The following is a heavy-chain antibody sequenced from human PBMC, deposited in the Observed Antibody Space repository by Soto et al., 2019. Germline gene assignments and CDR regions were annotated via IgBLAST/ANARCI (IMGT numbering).Heavy chain of an antibody. D-gene: IGHD3-16*02. Sequence: PSETLSLTCAVYGGSFSGYYWSWIRQPPGKGLEWIGEINHSGSTNYNPSLKSRVTISVDTSKNQFSLKLSSVTAADTAVYYCARDRIMITFGGVIVRGTYYYYGMDVWGQGTTVTVSS. CDR2: INHSGST. CDR3: ARDRIMITFGGVIVRGTYYYYGMDV. V-gene: IGHV4-34*01. J-gene: IGHJ6*02. CDR1: GGSFSGYY.